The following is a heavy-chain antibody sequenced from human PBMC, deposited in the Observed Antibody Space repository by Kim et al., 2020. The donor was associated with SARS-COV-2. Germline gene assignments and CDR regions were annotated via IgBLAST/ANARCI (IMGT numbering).Heavy chain of an antibody. Sequence: SETLSLTCTVSGGSISSSSYYWGWIRQPPGKGLEWIGSIYYSGSTYYNPSLKSRVTISVDTSKNQFSLKLSSVTAADTAVYYCARSRFLAVAGTEWFDP. CDR2: IYYSGST. V-gene: IGHV4-39*07. D-gene: IGHD6-19*01. J-gene: IGHJ5*02. CDR1: GGSISSSSYY. CDR3: ARSRFLAVAGTEWFDP.